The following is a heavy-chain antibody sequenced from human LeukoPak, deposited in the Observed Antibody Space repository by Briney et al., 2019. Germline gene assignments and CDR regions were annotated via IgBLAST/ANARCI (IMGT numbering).Heavy chain of an antibody. V-gene: IGHV4-59*08. CDR2: IYYSGST. CDR3: ARQAGSYAFYYYDY. D-gene: IGHD2-2*01. J-gene: IGHJ4*02. CDR1: GGSISNYY. Sequence: SETLSLTCIVSGGSISNYYWTWIRQPPGKGLEWIGYIYYSGSTNYDPSLNSRVTISVDTSKNQFSLKLTSVTAADTAEYYCARQAGSYAFYYYDYWGQGTLVTVSS.